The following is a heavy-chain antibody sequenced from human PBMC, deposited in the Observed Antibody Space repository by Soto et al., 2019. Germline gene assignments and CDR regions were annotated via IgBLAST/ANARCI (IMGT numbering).Heavy chain of an antibody. CDR3: ARGSSGPTGPVDY. CDR2: ISYDGSNK. D-gene: IGHD6-19*01. Sequence: GESLRLCCAASGFTFSSYAMHWVRQAPGKGLEWVAVISYDGSNKYYADSVKGRFTISRDNSKNTLYLQMNSLRAEDTAVYYCARGSSGPTGPVDYWGQGTLVTVSS. V-gene: IGHV3-30-3*01. J-gene: IGHJ4*02. CDR1: GFTFSSYA.